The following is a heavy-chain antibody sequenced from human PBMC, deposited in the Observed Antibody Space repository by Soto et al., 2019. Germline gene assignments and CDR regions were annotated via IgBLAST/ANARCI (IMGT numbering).Heavy chain of an antibody. V-gene: IGHV1-8*01. D-gene: IGHD3-22*01. CDR3: GLYYYDSSGYYYRYYYYGMDV. Sequence: QVQLVQSGAEVKKPGASVKVSCKASGYTFTSYDINWVRQATGQGLEWMGWMNPNSGNTGYAQKFQGRVTITADESTSTAYMELSSLRSEDTAVYYCGLYYYDSSGYYYRYYYYGMDVWGQGTTVTVSS. CDR1: GYTFTSYD. J-gene: IGHJ6*02. CDR2: MNPNSGNT.